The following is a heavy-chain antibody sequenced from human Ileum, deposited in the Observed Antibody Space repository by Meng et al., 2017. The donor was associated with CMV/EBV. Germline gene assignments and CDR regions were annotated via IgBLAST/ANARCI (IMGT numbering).Heavy chain of an antibody. J-gene: IGHJ6*02. D-gene: IGHD2-8*01. CDR1: GFTYSNYW. CDR2: ITDDGSSR. V-gene: IGHV3-74*01. Sequence: GESLKISCAASGFTYSNYWMHWVRQAPGKGLVWVARITDDGSSRSYADPVKGRFTISRDNAENTLYLQMDSLRAEDTAVYYCARPIVPKNSYYGMDVWGQGTPVTVSS. CDR3: ARPIVPKNSYYGMDV.